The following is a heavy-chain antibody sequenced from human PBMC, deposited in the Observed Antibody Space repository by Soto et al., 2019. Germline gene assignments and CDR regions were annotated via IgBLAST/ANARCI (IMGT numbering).Heavy chain of an antibody. CDR3: AKDAVAYNGEWDWFDL. CDR2: IGGSGSSA. J-gene: IGHJ5*02. CDR1: GFTFKNFV. V-gene: IGHV3-23*01. D-gene: IGHD3-10*01. Sequence: GGSLRLSCAAFGFTFKNFVVSWVRQAPGKGMEWVSAIGGSGSSANYADSVKGRFTVSRDDSKSTLYLQMSGLRVDHTALYYCAKDAVAYNGEWDWFDLWGQGTLVTVSS.